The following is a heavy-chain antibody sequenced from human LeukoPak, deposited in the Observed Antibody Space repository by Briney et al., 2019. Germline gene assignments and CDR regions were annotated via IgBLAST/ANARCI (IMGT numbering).Heavy chain of an antibody. J-gene: IGHJ4*02. D-gene: IGHD6-25*01. CDR2: LGGDGGDS. V-gene: IGHV3-23*01. Sequence: GGSLGLSCEASGFTFSNYAMSWVRQAPGKGPEWVSALGGDGGDSYYADSVKGRFTISRDNSKGTLFLQMNSLRAKDTAVYYCAKDGYPFNSIWDYFDYWGQGTLVTVSS. CDR1: GFTFSNYA. CDR3: AKDGYPFNSIWDYFDY.